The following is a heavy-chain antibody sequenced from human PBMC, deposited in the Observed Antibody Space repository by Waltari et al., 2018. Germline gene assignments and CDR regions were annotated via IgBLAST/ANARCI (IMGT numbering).Heavy chain of an antibody. CDR3: ARGRPAAAYYYYMDV. Sequence: QVQLVQSGAEVKKPGSSVKVSCKASGGTFSSYAISWVRPAPGQGLEWMGRIIPIFGTANYAQKFQGRVTITADKSTSTAYMELSSLRSEDTAVYYCARGRPAAAYYYYMDVWGKGTTVTISS. D-gene: IGHD2-2*01. V-gene: IGHV1-69*13. CDR1: GGTFSSYA. J-gene: IGHJ6*03. CDR2: IIPIFGTA.